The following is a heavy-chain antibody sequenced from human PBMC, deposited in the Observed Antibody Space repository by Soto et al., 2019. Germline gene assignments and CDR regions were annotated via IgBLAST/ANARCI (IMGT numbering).Heavy chain of an antibody. CDR3: ARVSAGFDY. D-gene: IGHD6-19*01. Sequence: EVQLVESGGGLVQPGGSLRLSCAASGFTVNSNYMNWVRQAPGKGLEWVSVIYSGGSTYYADSVKGRFTISRHNSKNTLYLQMGSLSAEDTAVYSCARVSAGFDYWGQGTLVTVSS. CDR2: IYSGGST. J-gene: IGHJ4*02. V-gene: IGHV3-53*04. CDR1: GFTVNSNY.